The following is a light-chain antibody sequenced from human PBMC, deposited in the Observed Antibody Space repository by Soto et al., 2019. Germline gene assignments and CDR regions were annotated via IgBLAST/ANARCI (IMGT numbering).Light chain of an antibody. J-gene: IGLJ1*01. Sequence: QSALTQPASVSGSPGQSITISCTGTSSDVGRYNFVSWYQQHPGKAPKLMIYDVSNRPSGISNRFSGSKSGNTASLTISGLQAEDEADYYCSSYTTSSTRVFGTGTKGTVL. CDR2: DVS. V-gene: IGLV2-14*01. CDR3: SSYTTSSTRV. CDR1: SSDVGRYNF.